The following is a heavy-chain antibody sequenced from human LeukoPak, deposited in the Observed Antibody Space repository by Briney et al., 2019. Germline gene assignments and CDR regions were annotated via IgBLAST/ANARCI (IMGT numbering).Heavy chain of an antibody. CDR1: GFTFSSYW. Sequence: GGSLRLSCAASGFTFSSYWMSWVRQAPGNGLEWVAYIKEDGSAQYYVDSVKGRFTISRDNAKNSVYLQMNSLRAEDTAVYYCARGGTITWVEDYWGQGTLVTVSS. CDR3: ARGGTITWVEDY. V-gene: IGHV3-7*03. D-gene: IGHD3-16*01. J-gene: IGHJ4*02. CDR2: IKEDGSAQ.